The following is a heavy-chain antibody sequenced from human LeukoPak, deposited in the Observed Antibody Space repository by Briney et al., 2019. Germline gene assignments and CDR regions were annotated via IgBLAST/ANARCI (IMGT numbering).Heavy chain of an antibody. Sequence: SETLSLTCSVSGGSISTYNYYWGWIRQPPGKGLEWIGRIYTSGSTNYNPSLKSRVTMSVDTSKNQFSLKLSSVTAADTAVYYCARDKYYYDSSGSIRFDYWGQGTLVTASS. V-gene: IGHV4-39*07. CDR1: GGSISTYNYY. D-gene: IGHD3-22*01. CDR3: ARDKYYYDSSGSIRFDY. CDR2: IYTSGST. J-gene: IGHJ4*02.